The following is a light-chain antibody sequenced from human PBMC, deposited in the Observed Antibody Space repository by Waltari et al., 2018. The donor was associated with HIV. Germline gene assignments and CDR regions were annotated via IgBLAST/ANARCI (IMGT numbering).Light chain of an antibody. CDR1: SSDVGGSNS. CDR2: DVS. V-gene: IGLV2-14*01. CDR3: SSYTSSSTVV. Sequence: QSALTPPASVSGSPGQSITISCTGTSSDVGGSNSVSWYQQHPGKAPKLMIFDVSNRPSGVSNRFSGSKSGNTASLTISGLQAEDEADYYCSSYTSSSTVVFGGGTKVTVL. J-gene: IGLJ2*01.